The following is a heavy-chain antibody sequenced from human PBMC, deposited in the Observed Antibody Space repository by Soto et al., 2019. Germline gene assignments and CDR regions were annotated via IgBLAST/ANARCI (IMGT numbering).Heavy chain of an antibody. Sequence: QVQLVQSGAEVKKPGSSVSVSCKASGGTFNSYAINWVRQAPGQGLEWLGRIIPMLGVPNYAQNFQGRITITADKVTTTAHMEVTGLRSEDTAVYYCAGGATGSYHYYYMDVWGQGTTVTVSS. CDR1: GGTFNSYA. CDR3: AGGATGSYHYYYMDV. CDR2: IIPMLGVP. J-gene: IGHJ6*03. D-gene: IGHD3-10*01. V-gene: IGHV1-69*04.